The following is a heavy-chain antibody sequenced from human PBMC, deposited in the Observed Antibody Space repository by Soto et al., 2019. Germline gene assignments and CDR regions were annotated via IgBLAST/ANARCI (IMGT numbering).Heavy chain of an antibody. V-gene: IGHV4-59*01. CDR1: GGSISSYY. D-gene: IGHD3-10*01. CDR2: IYYSGST. CDR3: ARDMYYYGSGSDYSAFDI. Sequence: SETLSLTCTVSGGSISSYYWSWIRQPPGKGLEWIGYIYYSGSTNYNPSLKSRVTISVDTSKNQFSLKLSSVTAADTAVYYCARDMYYYGSGSDYSAFDIWGQGTMVTVSS. J-gene: IGHJ3*02.